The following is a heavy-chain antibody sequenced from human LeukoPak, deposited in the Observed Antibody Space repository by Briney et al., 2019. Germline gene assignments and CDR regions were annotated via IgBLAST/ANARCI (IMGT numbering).Heavy chain of an antibody. J-gene: IGHJ5*02. Sequence: ASVKVSCKASGYTFTSYYMHWVRQAPGRGLEWMGQINPTGGSTGYAQKFQGRVTMTRDMSTSTDYMELSSLRSEDTAIYYCARDNSVGDNAWWFDPWGQGTLVTVSS. CDR3: ARDNSVGDNAWWFDP. CDR1: GYTFTSYY. V-gene: IGHV1-46*01. CDR2: INPTGGST. D-gene: IGHD1-26*01.